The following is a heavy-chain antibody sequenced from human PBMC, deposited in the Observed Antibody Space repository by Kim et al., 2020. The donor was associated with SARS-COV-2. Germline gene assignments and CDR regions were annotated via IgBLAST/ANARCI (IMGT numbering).Heavy chain of an antibody. CDR2: LDSSGGT. V-gene: IGHV4-4*07. CDR3: ARGRADFWNGFYT. Sequence: SETLSLTCTVSGASLSSHYWSWIRQSAGKGLEWIGRLDSSGGTNYNPSLKSRVTMSVDMSKNQFSLKLNSVTAADTAVYYCARGRADFWNGFYTWGQGTLVSVSS. D-gene: IGHD3-3*01. CDR1: GASLSSHY. J-gene: IGHJ1*01.